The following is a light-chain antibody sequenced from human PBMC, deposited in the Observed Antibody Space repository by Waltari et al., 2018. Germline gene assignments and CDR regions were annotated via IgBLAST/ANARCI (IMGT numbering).Light chain of an antibody. CDR2: VNSDGSH. J-gene: IGLJ3*02. V-gene: IGLV4-69*01. Sequence: QLVLTQSPSASASLGASVKLTCTLSSGHSSNVIAWLQQQPEKGPRYLTKVNSDGSHSQGDEIPDRCSGSSSGAGRYLTISGLQSEDEADYYCQTGGHGTWVFGGGTKLTVL. CDR1: SGHSSNV. CDR3: QTGGHGTWV.